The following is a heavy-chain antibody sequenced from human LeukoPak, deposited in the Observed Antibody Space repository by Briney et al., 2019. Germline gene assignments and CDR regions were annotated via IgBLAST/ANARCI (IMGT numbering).Heavy chain of an antibody. J-gene: IGHJ3*02. CDR3: PRTRRYCNSNSCYIDELDI. Sequence: PGRSLRLSCAASGFSFSTYAMHWVRQAPGKGLEWVAVIGYDGSGKYYPDAVKGRFTISRDNSKNTLYLEMKSLRDEDMAVYYCPRTRRYCNSNSCYIDELDIWGQGTMVTVSS. V-gene: IGHV3-30*04. CDR1: GFSFSTYA. D-gene: IGHD2-2*02. CDR2: IGYDGSGK.